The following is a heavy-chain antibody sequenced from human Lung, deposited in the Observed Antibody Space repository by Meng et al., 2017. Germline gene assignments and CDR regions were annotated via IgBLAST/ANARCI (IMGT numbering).Heavy chain of an antibody. CDR1: GWSISSRNW. V-gene: IGHV4-4*02. D-gene: IGHD3-3*01. Sequence: VQFQEAGQGLLRPSGTLSLTCAVVGWSISSRNWWSWVRQSPGKGLEWIGEIYHSGRTNYNPSLESRVTISLDKSQNHFSLKVKSVTAADTAVYYCVRGGQDQAYYDFWSGPFDPWGQGTLVTVSS. J-gene: IGHJ5*02. CDR2: IYHSGRT. CDR3: VRGGQDQAYYDFWSGPFDP.